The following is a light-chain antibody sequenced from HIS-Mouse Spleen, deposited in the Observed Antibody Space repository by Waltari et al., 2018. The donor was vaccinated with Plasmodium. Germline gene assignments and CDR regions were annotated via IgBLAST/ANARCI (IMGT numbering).Light chain of an antibody. J-gene: IGLJ3*02. CDR3: YTTDSSGNQRV. Sequence: SYELTQPPSVSVSPGQTARITRAGDALPKKYAYWYQQKSGQSPVLVLYEDSKRPSGNPERCSGSSSRTMATMTISGAQVEDEADYDCYTTDSSGNQRVFGGGTKLTVL. CDR1: ALPKKY. V-gene: IGLV3-10*01. CDR2: EDS.